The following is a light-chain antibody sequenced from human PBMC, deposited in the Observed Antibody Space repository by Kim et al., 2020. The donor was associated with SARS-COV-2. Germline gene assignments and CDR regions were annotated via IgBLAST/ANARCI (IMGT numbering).Light chain of an antibody. CDR3: QQYTNYWT. V-gene: IGKV1-5*01. CDR1: QSISGW. Sequence: LSASVGDRVTITCRASQSISGWLAWYQQKPGRAPKVLIYDVSTLQSGVPSWFSGSGSGTEFTLTISSLQPDDIATYYCQQYTNYWTFGQGTKVEI. J-gene: IGKJ1*01. CDR2: DVS.